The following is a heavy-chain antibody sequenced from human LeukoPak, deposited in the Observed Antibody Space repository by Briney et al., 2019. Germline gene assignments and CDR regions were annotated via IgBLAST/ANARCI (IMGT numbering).Heavy chain of an antibody. D-gene: IGHD2-15*01. CDR2: ISYDGSNE. V-gene: IGHV3-30*03. Sequence: GGSLTLSCAASGFTFSSFGIHWVRQAPGNGLEWVAAISYDGSNEHHAGSVKGRFTISRDSSKTTLYLQMNSLRAEDTAMYYCARDRGWVVAASRGMDVWGQGTTVTVS. CDR3: ARDRGWVVAASRGMDV. J-gene: IGHJ6*02. CDR1: GFTFSSFG.